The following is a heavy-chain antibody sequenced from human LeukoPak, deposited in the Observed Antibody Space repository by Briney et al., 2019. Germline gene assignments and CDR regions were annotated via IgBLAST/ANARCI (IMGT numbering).Heavy chain of an antibody. CDR3: AMNFASGSYGPFDY. D-gene: IGHD3-10*01. CDR2: IYPGDSDT. Sequence: GESLKISCKGSGYSFTNYWIGWVRQMPGKGLEWMGIIYPGDSDTRYSPSFQGQVTISADKSITTAYLQWSSLKVSDTAMYYCAMNFASGSYGPFDYWGQGTLVTVPS. J-gene: IGHJ4*02. CDR1: GYSFTNYW. V-gene: IGHV5-51*01.